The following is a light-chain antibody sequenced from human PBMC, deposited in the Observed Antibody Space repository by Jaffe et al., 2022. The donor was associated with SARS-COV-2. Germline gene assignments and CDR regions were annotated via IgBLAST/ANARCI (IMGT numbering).Light chain of an antibody. V-gene: IGLV1-44*01. CDR1: SSNVGSNG. CDR3: ATWDGSLNGWV. J-gene: IGLJ3*02. Sequence: QSVLTQPPSASGTPGQGVIISCSGSSSNVGSNGVSWYQQFPGTAPRLLIYYTNQRPSGVPDRFSGSKSGTSASLAISRLQSEDEGDYYCATWDGSLNGWVFGGGTKLTVL. CDR2: YTN.